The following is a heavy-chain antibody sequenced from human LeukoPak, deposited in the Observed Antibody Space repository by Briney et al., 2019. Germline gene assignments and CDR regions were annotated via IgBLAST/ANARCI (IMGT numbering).Heavy chain of an antibody. V-gene: IGHV1-69*13. CDR1: GGTFSSYA. Sequence: SVKVSCKASGGTFSSYAISWVRQAPGQGLEWMGGIIPIFGTANYAQKFQGRVTITADESTSTAYMELSRLRSEDTAVYYCARVRDGDNHNFDGWGQGTLVTVSS. D-gene: IGHD5-24*01. J-gene: IGHJ4*02. CDR3: ARVRDGDNHNFDG. CDR2: IIPIFGTA.